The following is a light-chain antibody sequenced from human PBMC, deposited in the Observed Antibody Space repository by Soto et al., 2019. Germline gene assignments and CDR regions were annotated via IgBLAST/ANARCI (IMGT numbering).Light chain of an antibody. Sequence: IVLTQSAATLSLSPGERATLSCRASQSVSSTLDWYQQKPGQAPRLLIYDASNRATGIPARFSGSGSGTDCTLTISRLEPEDFAGYYSQQRSNWPITFGQGTRLAIK. V-gene: IGKV3-11*01. CDR1: QSVSST. CDR3: QQRSNWPIT. CDR2: DAS. J-gene: IGKJ5*01.